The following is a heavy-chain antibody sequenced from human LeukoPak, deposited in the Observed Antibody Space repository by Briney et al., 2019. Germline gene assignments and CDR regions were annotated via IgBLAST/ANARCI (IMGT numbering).Heavy chain of an antibody. V-gene: IGHV1-69*05. Sequence: GASVKVSCKASGGTFSSYAISWVRQAPGQGLEWMGGIIPIFGTANYAQKFQGRVTITTDESTSTAYMELSSLRSEGTAVYYCARGDLASVRQLPLDYWGQGTLVTVSS. D-gene: IGHD2-2*01. CDR3: ARGDLASVRQLPLDY. CDR2: IIPIFGTA. J-gene: IGHJ4*02. CDR1: GGTFSSYA.